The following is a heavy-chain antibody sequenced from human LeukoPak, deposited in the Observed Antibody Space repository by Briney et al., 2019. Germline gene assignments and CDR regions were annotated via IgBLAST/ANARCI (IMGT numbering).Heavy chain of an antibody. CDR1: GFTFTNYA. D-gene: IGHD1-26*01. Sequence: GGSLRLSCAASGFTFTNYALSWVRQAPGKGLEWVSTISSSSSTIYYADSVKGRFTISRDNAKNSLYLQMNSLRAEDTAVYYCARGRVGAKDWYFDYWGQGTLVTVSS. CDR3: ARGRVGAKDWYFDY. V-gene: IGHV3-48*04. J-gene: IGHJ4*02. CDR2: ISSSSSTI.